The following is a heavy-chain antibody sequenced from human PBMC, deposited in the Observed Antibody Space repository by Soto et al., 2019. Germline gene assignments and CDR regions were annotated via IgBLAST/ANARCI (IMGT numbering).Heavy chain of an antibody. V-gene: IGHV5-51*01. J-gene: IGHJ3*01. Sequence: GESLKISCKASGYSFTNYWIGWVRQMPGKGLEWMGIIYPGNSDTKYSPSFQGQVTISADKSITTAYLQWSSLRASDTAVYYCARQNGFDVWGQGTMVTVSS. CDR1: GYSFTNYW. CDR3: ARQNGFDV. CDR2: IYPGNSDT.